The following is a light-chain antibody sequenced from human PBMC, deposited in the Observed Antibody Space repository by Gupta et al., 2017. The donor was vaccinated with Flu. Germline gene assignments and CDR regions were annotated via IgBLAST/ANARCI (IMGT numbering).Light chain of an antibody. CDR1: QRISNF. J-gene: IGKJ1*01. Sequence: DSQMTHSPSSLSASVGDRVTITCRASQRISNFFNWYQQKPGKAPNVLIYGASSLQSGVPSRFSGSGSGTDFTLTISRLQPEDFATYYCQQTYNTPCTFGQGTKVEIK. CDR2: GAS. CDR3: QQTYNTPCT. V-gene: IGKV1-39*01.